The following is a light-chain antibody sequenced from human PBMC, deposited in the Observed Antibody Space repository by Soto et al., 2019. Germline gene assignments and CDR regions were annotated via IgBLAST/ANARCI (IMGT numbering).Light chain of an antibody. CDR2: EVS. J-gene: IGLJ2*01. Sequence: QSALTQPASVSGSPGQSITISCTGTNSDIGAYNYVSWYQQHPGKAPKLIIFEVSNRPSGVSSRFSGSKSGSTASLTISGLQLEDEADYHCSSYTGGSTYGIFGGGTKLTVL. CDR3: SSYTGGSTYGI. V-gene: IGLV2-14*01. CDR1: NSDIGAYNY.